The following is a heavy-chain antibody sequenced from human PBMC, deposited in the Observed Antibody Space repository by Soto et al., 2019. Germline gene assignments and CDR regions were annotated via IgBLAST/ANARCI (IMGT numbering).Heavy chain of an antibody. V-gene: IGHV3-30*03. CDR3: ARGYSGYDQFDY. Sequence: QVQLVESGGGVVQPGRPLRLSCAASGFTFSSYGMHWVRQAPGKGLEWVAVISYDGSNKYYADSVKGRFTISRDNSKNTLYLQMNSLRAEDTAVYYCARGYSGYDQFDYWGQGTLVTVSS. CDR1: GFTFSSYG. D-gene: IGHD5-12*01. CDR2: ISYDGSNK. J-gene: IGHJ4*02.